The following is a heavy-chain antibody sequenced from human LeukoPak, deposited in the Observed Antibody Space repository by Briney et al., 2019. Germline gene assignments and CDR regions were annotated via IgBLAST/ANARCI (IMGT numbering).Heavy chain of an antibody. CDR3: AQYYGSGSDFDY. CDR1: GFTFSTYA. J-gene: IGHJ4*02. V-gene: IGHV3-23*01. D-gene: IGHD3-10*01. Sequence: PGGSLRLSCAASGFTFSTYAMTWVRQAPGKGPEWVSGISASGGSTYYADSVKGRFTISRDNSKNTLYLQMNSLRAAATAVYYCAQYYGSGSDFDYWGQGTLVTVSS. CDR2: ISASGGST.